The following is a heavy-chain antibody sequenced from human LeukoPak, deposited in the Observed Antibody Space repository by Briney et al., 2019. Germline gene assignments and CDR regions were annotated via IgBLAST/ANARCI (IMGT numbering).Heavy chain of an antibody. CDR2: IKQGESER. J-gene: IGHJ3*02. D-gene: IGHD3-22*01. V-gene: IGHV3-7*04. CDR3: ARGDNSAFDI. Sequence: GGSLRLSCAASGFTFSSYWMSWVRHTPGKGLEWVANIKQGESERYYVDSVNGRFTISRDNTKNSLYLQMNSLRAEDTAVYYCARGDNSAFDIWGEGKMVTVSS. CDR1: GFTFSSYW.